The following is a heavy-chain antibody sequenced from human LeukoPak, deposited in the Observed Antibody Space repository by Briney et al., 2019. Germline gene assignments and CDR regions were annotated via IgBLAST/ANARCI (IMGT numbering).Heavy chain of an antibody. CDR2: INAGNGNT. D-gene: IGHD2-2*01. J-gene: IGHJ3*02. CDR3: ARDPFNPDCSSTSCPDAFDI. CDR1: GYTFTSYA. Sequence: GPSVKVSCKASGYTFTSYAMHWVRQAPGQRLEWMGWINAGNGNTKYSQKFQGRVTITRDTSASTAYMELSSLRSEDTAVYYCARDPFNPDCSSTSCPDAFDIWGQGTMVTVSS. V-gene: IGHV1-3*01.